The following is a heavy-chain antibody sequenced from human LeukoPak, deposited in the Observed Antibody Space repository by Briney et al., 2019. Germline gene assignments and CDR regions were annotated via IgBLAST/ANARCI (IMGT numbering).Heavy chain of an antibody. CDR3: SKGTVSSSWYYFDY. D-gene: IGHD6-13*01. J-gene: IGHJ4*02. Sequence: PGGSLRLSCAVSGFTFSNFAMTWVRQAPGKGLEWVSSISGSGYSTYYADSVKGRFTISRDNSKNTLYLQMNSLRAEDTAVYYCSKGTVSSSWYYFDYWGQGTLVTVSS. CDR1: GFTFSNFA. V-gene: IGHV3-23*01. CDR2: ISGSGYST.